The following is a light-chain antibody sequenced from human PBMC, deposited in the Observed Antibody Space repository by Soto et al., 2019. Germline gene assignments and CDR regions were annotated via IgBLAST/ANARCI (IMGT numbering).Light chain of an antibody. J-gene: IGKJ1*01. CDR2: GAS. Sequence: QSPSTLSTSVGARVTITCRASQSVISTYLAWYQQKPGQAPRLLIYGASNRATGIPDRFSGSGSGTDFTLTISRLEPEDFAVYYCQQYGSSGTFGQGTKV. V-gene: IGKV3-20*01. CDR3: QQYGSSGT. CDR1: QSVISTY.